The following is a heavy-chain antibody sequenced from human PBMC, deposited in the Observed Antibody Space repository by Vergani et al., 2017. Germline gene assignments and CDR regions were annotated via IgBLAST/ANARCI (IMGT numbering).Heavy chain of an antibody. V-gene: IGHV3-48*04. D-gene: IGHD4-17*01. CDR1: GFTFSSYS. CDR2: ISSSSSTI. J-gene: IGHJ6*02. CDR3: ARDEGDYGYYYYGMDV. Sequence: EVQLVESGVGLVQPGGSLRLSCAASGFTFSSYSMNWVRQAPGKGLEWVSYISSSSSTIYYADSVKRRFTISRDNAKNSLYLQMNSLRAEDTAVYYCARDEGDYGYYYYGMDVWGQGTTVTVSS.